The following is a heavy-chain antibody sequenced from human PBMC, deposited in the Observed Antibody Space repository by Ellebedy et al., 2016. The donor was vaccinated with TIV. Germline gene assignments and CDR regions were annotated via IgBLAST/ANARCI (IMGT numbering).Heavy chain of an antibody. D-gene: IGHD3-22*01. J-gene: IGHJ4*02. Sequence: ASVKVSXXASGYTFTSYGISWVRQAPGQGLEWMGWISAYNGNTNYAQKLQGRVTMTTDTSTSTAYMELRSLRSDDTAVYYCASLFYDSSGFDYWGQGTLVTVSS. CDR2: ISAYNGNT. CDR3: ASLFYDSSGFDY. V-gene: IGHV1-18*04. CDR1: GYTFTSYG.